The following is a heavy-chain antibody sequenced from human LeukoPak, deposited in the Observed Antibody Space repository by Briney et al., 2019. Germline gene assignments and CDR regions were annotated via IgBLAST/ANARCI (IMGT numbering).Heavy chain of an antibody. CDR2: INPNSGGT. CDR1: GYTFTGYY. CDR3: ARGEGYCSSTSCYTTFDY. Sequence: ASVKVSCKASGYTFTGYYMHWVRQAPGQGLEWMGWINPNSGGTNYAQKFQGRVTMTRDTSISTAYMELSRLRSDDTAVYYCARGEGYCSSTSCYTTFDYWGQGTLVTVSS. V-gene: IGHV1-2*02. D-gene: IGHD2-2*02. J-gene: IGHJ4*02.